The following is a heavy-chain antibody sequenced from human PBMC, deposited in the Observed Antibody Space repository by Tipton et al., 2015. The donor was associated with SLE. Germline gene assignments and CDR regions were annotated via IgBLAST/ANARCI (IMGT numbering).Heavy chain of an antibody. V-gene: IGHV3-23*01. CDR1: GFTFRSHV. CDR2: ITGSGGDT. D-gene: IGHD3-10*01. Sequence: SLRLSCAASGFTFRSHVMIWVRQAPGKGLEWVSTITGSGGDTYYTDPVKGRFTISRDNSKNTLYLQMSSLGVDDTAVYYCAKDLRGFGEVGAYWGQGTPVTVSS. J-gene: IGHJ4*02. CDR3: AKDLRGFGEVGAY.